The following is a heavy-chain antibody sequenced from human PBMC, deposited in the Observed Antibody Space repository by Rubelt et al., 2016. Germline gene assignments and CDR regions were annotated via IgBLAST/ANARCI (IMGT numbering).Heavy chain of an antibody. J-gene: IGHJ3*02. CDR1: GFTFDDYA. CDR3: ARELAEHAFDI. Sequence: EVQLVESGGGLVQPGRSLRLSCAVSGFTFDDYAMSWVRQAPGKGLEWVSGISGSGGDTFYADSVKGRFTITRDNSKNTLYLQMNSLKAEDTAVYYCARELAEHAFDIWGQGTMVTVSS. V-gene: IGHV3-23*04. CDR2: ISGSGGDT. D-gene: IGHD1-14*01.